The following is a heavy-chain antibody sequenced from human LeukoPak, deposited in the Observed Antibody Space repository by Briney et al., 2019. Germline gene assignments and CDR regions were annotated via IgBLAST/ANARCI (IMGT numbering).Heavy chain of an antibody. V-gene: IGHV1-58*02. D-gene: IGHD3-22*01. CDR1: GFTFTGSA. CDR3: AAAGPPYYYDSSGYYYYYGMDV. Sequence: SVKVSCKASGFTFTGSAMQWVRQARGQRLEWIGWIVVGSGNTNYAQKFQGRVTITRDMSTSTAYMELSSLRSEDTAVYYCAAAGPPYYYDSSGYYYYYGMDVWGQGTTVTVSS. CDR2: IVVGSGNT. J-gene: IGHJ6*02.